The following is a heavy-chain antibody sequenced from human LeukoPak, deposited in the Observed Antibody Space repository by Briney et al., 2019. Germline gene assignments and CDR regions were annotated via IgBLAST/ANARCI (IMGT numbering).Heavy chain of an antibody. CDR2: ISSSSSTI. CDR3: AKGGDIVVVPAATGFDY. D-gene: IGHD2-2*01. Sequence: GGSLRLSCAASGFTFSIYSMNWVRQAPGKGLEWLSYISSSSSTIYYADSVKGRFTISRDNAKNTLYLQMNSLRAEDTAVYYCAKGGDIVVVPAATGFDYWGQGTLVTVSS. CDR1: GFTFSIYS. V-gene: IGHV3-48*01. J-gene: IGHJ4*02.